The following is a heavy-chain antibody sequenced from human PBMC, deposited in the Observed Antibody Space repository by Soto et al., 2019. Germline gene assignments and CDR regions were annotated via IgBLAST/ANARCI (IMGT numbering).Heavy chain of an antibody. D-gene: IGHD6-13*01. CDR3: ATRVQDPGKYYYGMDV. CDR1: GYSFTSYW. CDR2: IYPGDSDT. Sequence: GESLKISCKGSGYSFTSYWIGWVRQMPGKGLEWMGTIYPGDSDTRYSPSFQGQVTISADKSISTAYLQWSSLKASDTAMYYCATRVQDPGKYYYGMDVWGQGTTVTVSS. J-gene: IGHJ6*02. V-gene: IGHV5-51*01.